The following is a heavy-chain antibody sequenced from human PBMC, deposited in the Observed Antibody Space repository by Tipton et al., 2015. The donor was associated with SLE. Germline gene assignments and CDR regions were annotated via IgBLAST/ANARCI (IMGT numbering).Heavy chain of an antibody. CDR2: INEDGSGT. Sequence: SLRLSCATSGFTFRSYWMHWVLQAPGKGLVWISRINEDGSGTSYAGSVQGRFTIFRDNAKNTLYLQMNSLRVEDTAVYFCARAVTGTGWDWGQGTLVTVSS. V-gene: IGHV3-74*01. D-gene: IGHD6-19*01. J-gene: IGHJ4*02. CDR1: GFTFRSYW. CDR3: ARAVTGTGWD.